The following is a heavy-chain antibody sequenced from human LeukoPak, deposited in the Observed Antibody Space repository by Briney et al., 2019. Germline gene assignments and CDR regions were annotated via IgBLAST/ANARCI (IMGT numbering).Heavy chain of an antibody. CDR1: GDSISRDIYY. J-gene: IGHJ5*02. Sequence: SETLSLTCAVSGDSISRDIYYWSWIRQYPGRDLEWIGYIPYSGNAYFNPSLKSRATMSVDTSKNQFFLRLRSVTAADTAIYYCARENSGSYLRKWFDPWGQGSLVTVSS. V-gene: IGHV4-31*11. CDR2: IPYSGNA. CDR3: ARENSGSYLRKWFDP. D-gene: IGHD1-26*01.